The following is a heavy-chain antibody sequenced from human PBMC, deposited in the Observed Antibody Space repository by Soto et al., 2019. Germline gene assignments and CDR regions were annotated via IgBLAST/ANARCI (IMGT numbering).Heavy chain of an antibody. Sequence: GGSLRLSCAASGFTFSTYSMNWVRQAPGKGLEWVSYISSTSTTIYYTDSVKGRFTISRDNAKNSLYLQMSSLRDEDTAVYYCARGSPFLPWGQGTLVTVSS. CDR2: ISSTSTTI. J-gene: IGHJ4*02. CDR3: ARGSPFLP. V-gene: IGHV3-48*02. CDR1: GFTFSTYS.